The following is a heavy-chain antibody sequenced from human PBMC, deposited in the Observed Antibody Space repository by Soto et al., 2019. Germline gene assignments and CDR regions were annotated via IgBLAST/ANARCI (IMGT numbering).Heavy chain of an antibody. V-gene: IGHV3-48*02. D-gene: IGHD1-26*01. CDR1: GVIFTSYS. Sequence: EVQLVESGGGLVQHGGSLRLSCAASGVIFTSYSMNWVRQAPGKGLELLSYIRIDSNHIGYADSVSHRFTISSDIAKNSLYLQMNSPRYEDTAVYYCARDLSYAFDYWGQGTLVTVSS. CDR3: ARDLSYAFDY. CDR2: IRIDSNHI. J-gene: IGHJ4*02.